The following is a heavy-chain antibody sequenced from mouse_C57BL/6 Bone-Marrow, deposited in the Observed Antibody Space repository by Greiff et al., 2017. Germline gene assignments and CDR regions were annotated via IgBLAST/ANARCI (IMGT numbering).Heavy chain of an antibody. V-gene: IGHV1-54*01. J-gene: IGHJ4*01. Sequence: QVQLQQSGAELVRPGTSVKVSCKASGYAFTNYLLEWVKQRPGQGLEWIGVINPGSGGTSYNEKFKGKATLTADKSSSTAYMQLSSLTSEDSAVYFCARSALHYYGSSPYAMDYWGQGTSVTVSS. CDR3: ARSALHYYGSSPYAMDY. CDR2: INPGSGGT. D-gene: IGHD1-1*01. CDR1: GYAFTNYL.